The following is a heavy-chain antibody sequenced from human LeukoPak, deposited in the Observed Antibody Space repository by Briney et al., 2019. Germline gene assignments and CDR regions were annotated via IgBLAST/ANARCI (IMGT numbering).Heavy chain of an antibody. J-gene: IGHJ4*02. CDR2: IYTSGSA. CDR3: ARVYGSSSPTDY. CDR1: GGSISGYY. Sequence: PSETLSLTCTVSGGSISGYYWSWIRQPAGKGLEWIGHIYTSGSANYNPSLKSRVTMSVDTSKNQFSLKLTSVTAADAAVYYCARVYGSSSPTDYWGQGTLVTVSS. D-gene: IGHD6-6*01. V-gene: IGHV4-4*07.